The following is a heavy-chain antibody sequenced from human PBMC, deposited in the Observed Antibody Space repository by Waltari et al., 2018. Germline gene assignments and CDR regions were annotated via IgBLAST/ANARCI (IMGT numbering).Heavy chain of an antibody. CDR3: ARLSSSWYYYYYYYMDV. Sequence: EVQLVESGGGLVQPGGSLRLSCAASGFTFSSYGMSWVRQAPGKGLEWVANIKQDGSEKYYVDSVKGRFTISRDNAKNSLYLQMNSLRAEDTAVYYCARLSSSWYYYYYYYMDVWGKGTTVTVSS. V-gene: IGHV3-7*01. CDR2: IKQDGSEK. J-gene: IGHJ6*03. CDR1: GFTFSSYG. D-gene: IGHD6-13*01.